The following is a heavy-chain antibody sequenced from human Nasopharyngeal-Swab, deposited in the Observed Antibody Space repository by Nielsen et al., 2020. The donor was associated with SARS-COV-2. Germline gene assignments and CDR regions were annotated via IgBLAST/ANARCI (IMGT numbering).Heavy chain of an antibody. CDR2: ISAYNGNT. Sequence: ASVKVSCKASGYTFTSYGISWVRQAPGQGLEWMGWISAYNGNTNYAQKLQGRVTMTTDTSTSTAYMELRSLRSDDTAVYYCARDRIVVVPAAIPHAESSYYYGMDVWGQGTTVTVSS. V-gene: IGHV1-18*01. J-gene: IGHJ6*02. CDR1: GYTFTSYG. D-gene: IGHD2-2*01. CDR3: ARDRIVVVPAAIPHAESSYYYGMDV.